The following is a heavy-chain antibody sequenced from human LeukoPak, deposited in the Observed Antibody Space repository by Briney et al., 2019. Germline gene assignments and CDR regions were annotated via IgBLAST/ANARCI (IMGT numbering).Heavy chain of an antibody. J-gene: IGHJ4*02. V-gene: IGHV4-59*08. D-gene: IGHD1-26*01. CDR1: GSSIRNFY. CDR3: ARGLSYGKPRFDY. Sequence: PSETLSLTCTVSGSSIRNFYWSWIRQPPGKGLEWIGYIFDSGTTKYNPSLKNRVTISVDTSKNQFSLKLSSVTAADTAVYYCARGLSYGKPRFDYWGQGSLVTVSS. CDR2: IFDSGTT.